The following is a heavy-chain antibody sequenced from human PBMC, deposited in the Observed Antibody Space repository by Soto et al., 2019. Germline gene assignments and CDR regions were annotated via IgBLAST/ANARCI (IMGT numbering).Heavy chain of an antibody. Sequence: SGKFSYKSSGGTFRIYPIILVRQAPGQGPEWMGGIIPIFGTANYAQKFQGRVTITADESTSTAYMELSSLRSEDTAVYYCAKAGDLRYFDWLTNYWGQGTLVNVSS. CDR2: IIPIFGTA. CDR1: GGTFRIYP. D-gene: IGHD3-9*01. J-gene: IGHJ4*02. CDR3: AKAGDLRYFDWLTNY. V-gene: IGHV1-69*13.